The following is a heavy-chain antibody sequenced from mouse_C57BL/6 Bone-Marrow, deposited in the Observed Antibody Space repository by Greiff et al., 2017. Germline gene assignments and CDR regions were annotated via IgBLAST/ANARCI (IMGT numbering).Heavy chain of an antibody. V-gene: IGHV1-15*01. CDR2: IDPETGGT. CDR1: GYTFTSSE. Sequence: VQLQQSGAELVRPGASVTLSCKASGYTFTSSEMHWVKQTPVHVLEWIGAIDPETGGTASNQKFKGKAILTADKESSTAYMELRSLTSEDSAVYYCTRSFYYYAMDYWGQGTSVTVSS. CDR3: TRSFYYYAMDY. J-gene: IGHJ4*01.